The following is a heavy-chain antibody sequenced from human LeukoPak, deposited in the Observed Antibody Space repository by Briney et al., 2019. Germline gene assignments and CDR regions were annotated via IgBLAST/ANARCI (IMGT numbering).Heavy chain of an antibody. V-gene: IGHV3-74*01. CDR1: GFTFSSYW. J-gene: IGHJ4*02. Sequence: PGGSLRLSCAASGFTFSSYWMHWVRQAPGKGLVWVSRINSDGSSTSYADSVKGRFTISRDNAKNTLYLQMNSLRAEDTAVYYCARDPIEMDTISPRTLDYWGQGTLVTVSS. CDR3: ARDPIEMDTISPRTLDY. CDR2: INSDGSST. D-gene: IGHD5-24*01.